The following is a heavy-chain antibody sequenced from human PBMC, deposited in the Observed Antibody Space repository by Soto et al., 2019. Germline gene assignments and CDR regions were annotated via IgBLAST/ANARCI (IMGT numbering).Heavy chain of an antibody. CDR2: ISGSGGST. V-gene: IGHV3-23*01. J-gene: IGHJ2*01. Sequence: EVQLLESGGGLVQPGGSLRLSCAASGFTFSSYAMSWVRQAPGKGLEWVSAISGSGGSTYYADSVKGRFTISRDNSKNTLYLQMNSLRAEDTAVYYCAKDFLPPYSSSSETLWYFDLWGRGTLVTVSS. D-gene: IGHD6-6*01. CDR3: AKDFLPPYSSSSETLWYFDL. CDR1: GFTFSSYA.